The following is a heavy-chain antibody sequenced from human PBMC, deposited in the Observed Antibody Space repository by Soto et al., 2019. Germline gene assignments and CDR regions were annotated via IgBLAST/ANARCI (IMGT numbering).Heavy chain of an antibody. Sequence: LSLTCGVSGGTVASSHWWSWVRQSPGRGLEWIVNVYHTGDTNFNPSLQSRVTFSVDKSNNQFSLRLTSVTAADTAVYFCAREIVTAGGNNYFDPWGPGTLVTVYS. CDR2: VYHTGDT. CDR3: AREIVTAGGNNYFDP. J-gene: IGHJ5*02. CDR1: GGTVASSHW. D-gene: IGHD2-21*02. V-gene: IGHV4-4*01.